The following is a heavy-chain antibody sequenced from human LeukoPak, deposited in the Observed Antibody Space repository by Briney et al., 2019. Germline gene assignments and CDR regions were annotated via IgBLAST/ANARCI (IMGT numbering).Heavy chain of an antibody. Sequence: SVKVSCKASGGTFSSYAISWVRQAPGQGLEWMGRIIPILGIANYAQKFQGRVTITADKSTSTAYMELSSLRSEDTAVYYCAGETPDNNWFDPWGQGTLVTVSS. CDR3: AGETPDNNWFDP. J-gene: IGHJ5*02. V-gene: IGHV1-69*04. D-gene: IGHD3-9*01. CDR1: GGTFSSYA. CDR2: IIPILGIA.